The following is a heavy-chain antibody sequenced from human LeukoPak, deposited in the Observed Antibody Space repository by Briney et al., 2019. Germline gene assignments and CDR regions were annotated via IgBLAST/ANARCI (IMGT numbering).Heavy chain of an antibody. CDR3: AREDPYYYDSSGYWDY. CDR1: GFTFSSYS. J-gene: IGHJ4*02. Sequence: GGSLRLSCAASGFTFSSYSMNWVRQAPGKGLEWVSYISSSSSTIYYADSVKGRFTISRDNAKNSLYLQMNSLRAEDTAVYYCAREDPYYYDSSGYWDYWGQGTLVTVSS. V-gene: IGHV3-48*01. D-gene: IGHD3-22*01. CDR2: ISSSSSTI.